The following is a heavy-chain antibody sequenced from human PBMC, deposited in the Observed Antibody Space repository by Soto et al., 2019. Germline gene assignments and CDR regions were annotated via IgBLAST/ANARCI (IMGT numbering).Heavy chain of an antibody. D-gene: IGHD1-1*01. J-gene: IGHJ5*02. Sequence: EVQLLESGGGLVQRGGSLRLSCAASGFSFSTYAMSWVRQAPGKGLEWVSGISAGGGNTFYADSVRGRFTISRDNSKNTLYLQINSLRAEDTALYYCVKHSEYKRLSWFDPWDQGTLVTVSS. CDR1: GFSFSTYA. CDR3: VKHSEYKRLSWFDP. CDR2: ISAGGGNT. V-gene: IGHV3-23*01.